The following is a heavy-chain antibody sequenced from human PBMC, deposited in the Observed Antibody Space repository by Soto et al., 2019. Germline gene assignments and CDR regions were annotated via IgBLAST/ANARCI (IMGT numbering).Heavy chain of an antibody. CDR1: GFTFSSYA. V-gene: IGHV3-33*06. J-gene: IGHJ4*02. Sequence: GGSLRLSCAASGFTFSSYAMHWVRQAPGKGLDWVAVIWYDGSNKYYADSVKGRFTISRDNSKNTLYLQMNSLRAEDTAVYYCAKDRRPHEYCSGDSCYNGFAYWGQGPLVTVSS. CDR2: IWYDGSNK. D-gene: IGHD2-15*01. CDR3: AKDRRPHEYCSGDSCYNGFAY.